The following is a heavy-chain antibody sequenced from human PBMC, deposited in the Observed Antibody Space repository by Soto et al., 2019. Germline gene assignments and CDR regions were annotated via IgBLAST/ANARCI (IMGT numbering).Heavy chain of an antibody. J-gene: IGHJ1*01. Sequence: EVQLLESGGGLVQPGGSLRLSCAASGFTFSSYAMSWVRQAPGKGLEWVSAISGSGGSTYYADSVKGRFTISRDNSKNTLYLQMNSLRAEDTAVYYCAKDWWMGSGYPEYFQHWGQGTLVTVSS. V-gene: IGHV3-23*01. CDR1: GFTFSSYA. CDR2: ISGSGGST. CDR3: AKDWWMGSGYPEYFQH. D-gene: IGHD3-22*01.